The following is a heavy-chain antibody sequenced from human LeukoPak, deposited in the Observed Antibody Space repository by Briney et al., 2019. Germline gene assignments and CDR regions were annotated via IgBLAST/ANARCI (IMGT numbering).Heavy chain of an antibody. D-gene: IGHD6-13*01. CDR3: AGGRSPFDP. CDR2: IKSKTGGGTT. Sequence: GGSLRLSCAASGFTFSNAWMNWVRPAPGKGLEWVGRIKSKTGGGTTDYASPVKGRFTISRDDSENTLYLQMNSLKTEDTAVYYCAGGRSPFDPWGQGTLVTVSS. J-gene: IGHJ5*02. V-gene: IGHV3-15*01. CDR1: GFTFSNAW.